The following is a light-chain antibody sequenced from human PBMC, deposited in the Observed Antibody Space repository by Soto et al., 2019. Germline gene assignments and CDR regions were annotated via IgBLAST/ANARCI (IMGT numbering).Light chain of an antibody. Sequence: QSVLTQPPSVSGAPGQRVTISCAGTSSNIGAGYGVHWYQQLPGKAPTVLIYEGTKRPSGVSNRFSGSKSGNTASLTISGLQTEDEADYYCYSFAGSTTFSYVFGPGTKVTVL. CDR3: YSFAGSTTFSYV. J-gene: IGLJ1*01. V-gene: IGLV2-23*03. CDR1: SSNIGAGYG. CDR2: EGT.